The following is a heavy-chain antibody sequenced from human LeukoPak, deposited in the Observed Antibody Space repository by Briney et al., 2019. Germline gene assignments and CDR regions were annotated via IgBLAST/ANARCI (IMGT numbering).Heavy chain of an antibody. J-gene: IGHJ6*02. V-gene: IGHV4-39*07. CDR1: GGSISSSSYY. CDR2: IYYSGST. Sequence: SETLSLTCTVSGGSISSSSYYWGWIRQPPGKGLEWIGSIYYSGSTYYNPSLKSRVTISVDTSKNQFSLKLSSVTAADTAVYYCALSPSALYYYGMDVWGQGTTVTVSS. CDR3: ALSPSALYYYGMDV.